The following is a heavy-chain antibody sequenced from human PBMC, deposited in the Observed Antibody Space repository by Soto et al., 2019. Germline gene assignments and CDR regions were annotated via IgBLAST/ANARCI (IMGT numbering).Heavy chain of an antibody. V-gene: IGHV4-31*03. CDR2: IYDSGNS. Sequence: QVQLQESGPGLVKPSQTLSLTCTVSGGSISSGGSYWRWIRQHPGKGLEWIGYIYDSGNSYYNPSLKSRVTISVDTSQNHFSLKLTSMTAADTAVYYCARGEDDYYGMDVWGQGTTVTVSS. CDR3: ARGEDDYYGMDV. J-gene: IGHJ6*02. CDR1: GGSISSGGSY.